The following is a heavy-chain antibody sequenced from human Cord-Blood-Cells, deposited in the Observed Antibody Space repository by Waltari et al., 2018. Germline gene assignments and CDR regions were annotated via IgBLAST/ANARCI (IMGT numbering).Heavy chain of an antibody. V-gene: IGHV1-2*02. J-gene: IGHJ4*02. CDR1: GYTFTGYY. D-gene: IGHD3-3*01. CDR3: AREKDDFWSGYYLDY. CDR2: INPNSGGT. Sequence: QVQLVQSGAEVKKPGASVKVSCKASGYTFTGYYMHWVRQAPGQGLEWMGGINPNSGGTNYAQKFQGRVTMTRDTSISTAYMELSRLRSDDTAVYYCAREKDDFWSGYYLDYWGQGTLVTVSS.